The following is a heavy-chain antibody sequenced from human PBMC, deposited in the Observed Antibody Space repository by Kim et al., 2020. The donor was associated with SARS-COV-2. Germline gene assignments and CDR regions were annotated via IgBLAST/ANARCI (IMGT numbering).Heavy chain of an antibody. J-gene: IGHJ4*02. D-gene: IGHD3-9*01. Sequence: SETLSPTCTVSGGSISSYYWSWIRQPAGKGLEWIGRIYTSGSTNYNPSLKSRVTMSVDTSKNQFSLKLSSVTAADTAVYYCASWDSYDILTGYALWGQGTRVTVSS. CDR1: GGSISSYY. CDR3: ASWDSYDILTGYAL. V-gene: IGHV4-4*07. CDR2: IYTSGST.